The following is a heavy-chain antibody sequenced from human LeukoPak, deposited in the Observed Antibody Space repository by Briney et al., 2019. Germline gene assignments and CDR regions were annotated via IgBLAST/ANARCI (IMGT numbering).Heavy chain of an antibody. J-gene: IGHJ4*02. Sequence: GGSLRLSCAASEFTVSSNYMSWVRQTPGKGLEWVSIIYSGGSTYYADSVKGRFTIPRDDSKNTLYLQMNSLRAEDTAVYYCARDVSYWGQGTLVTVSS. CDR3: ARDVSY. CDR2: IYSGGST. V-gene: IGHV3-66*01. CDR1: EFTVSSNY.